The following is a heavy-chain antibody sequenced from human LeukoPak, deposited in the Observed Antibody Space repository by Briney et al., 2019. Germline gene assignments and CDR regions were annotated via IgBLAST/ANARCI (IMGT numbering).Heavy chain of an antibody. CDR3: ARHVYYYGSGSIGLKWFDP. V-gene: IGHV4-59*08. D-gene: IGHD3-10*01. CDR2: IYYSGST. J-gene: IGHJ5*02. Sequence: SETLSLTCTVSGGSISSYYWSWIRQPPGKGLEWIGYIYYSGSTNYNPSLKSRVTISVDTSKNQFSLKLSSVTAADTAVYYCARHVYYYGSGSIGLKWFDPWGQGTLVTVSS. CDR1: GGSISSYY.